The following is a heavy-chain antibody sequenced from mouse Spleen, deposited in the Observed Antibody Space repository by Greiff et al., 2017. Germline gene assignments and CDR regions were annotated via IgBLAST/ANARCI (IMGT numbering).Heavy chain of an antibody. Sequence: EVQGVESGGGLVKPGGSLKLSCAASGFTFSSYAMSWVRQTPEKRLEWVASISSGGSTYYPDSVKGRFTISRDNARNILYLQMSSLRSEDTAMYYCARGANWDFDYWGQGTTLTVSS. CDR1: GFTFSSYA. V-gene: IGHV5-6-5*01. J-gene: IGHJ2*01. CDR3: ARGANWDFDY. CDR2: ISSGGST. D-gene: IGHD4-1*01.